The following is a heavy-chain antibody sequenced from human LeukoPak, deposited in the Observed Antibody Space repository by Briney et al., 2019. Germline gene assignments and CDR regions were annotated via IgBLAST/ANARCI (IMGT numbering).Heavy chain of an antibody. CDR3: ARRGYDILTGYYFEPPNWFDP. CDR1: AYSFTSYW. Sequence: GEAGKIACKGSAYSFTSYWIAWVRQMPGKGLEWIGIIYPVDSDTRYSPYFQGRFSISADESIRTAYLQWSSLTASGNAMYYCARRGYDILTGYYFEPPNWFDPWGQGTLVTVSS. J-gene: IGHJ5*02. D-gene: IGHD3-9*01. V-gene: IGHV5-51*01. CDR2: IYPVDSDT.